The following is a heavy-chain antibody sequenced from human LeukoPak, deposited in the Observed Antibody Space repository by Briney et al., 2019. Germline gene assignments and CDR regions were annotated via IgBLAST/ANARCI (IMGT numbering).Heavy chain of an antibody. J-gene: IGHJ4*02. CDR1: GGSISSYY. Sequence: SETLSLTCTVSGGSISSYYWSWIRQPPGKGLEWIGYIYYSGSTNYNPSLKSRVTISVDTPKNQFSLKLTSVTAADTAVYYCGGNNFYYFAYWGQGSLVTVSS. V-gene: IGHV4-59*08. CDR2: IYYSGST. D-gene: IGHD5-24*01. CDR3: GGNNFYYFAY.